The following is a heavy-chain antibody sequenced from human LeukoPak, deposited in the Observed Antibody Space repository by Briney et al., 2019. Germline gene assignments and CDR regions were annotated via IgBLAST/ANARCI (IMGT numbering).Heavy chain of an antibody. J-gene: IGHJ4*02. D-gene: IGHD3-22*01. Sequence: GASVKVSCKASGYTFTSYYMHWVRQAPGQGLEWMGIINPSGGSTSYAQKFQGRVTMTRDTSTSTVYMELSSLRSEDTAMYYCARVGQFYYDSSGYLDYWGQGTLVTVSS. CDR2: INPSGGST. V-gene: IGHV1-46*01. CDR3: ARVGQFYYDSSGYLDY. CDR1: GYTFTSYY.